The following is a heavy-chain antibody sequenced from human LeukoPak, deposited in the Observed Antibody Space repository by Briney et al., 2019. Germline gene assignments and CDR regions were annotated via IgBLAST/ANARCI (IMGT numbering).Heavy chain of an antibody. V-gene: IGHV4-59*02. D-gene: IGHD1-1*01. J-gene: IGHJ6*02. CDR3: ARDSLYSDWNGDGMDDCYEDGMDF. Sequence: SETLSLTCTVSGVSVSPFYWSWIGQPPGKGLEWLGHINDRGSRNYNPSLKGRVTISFDTSNIHFSLRLHSVTAADTAVYYCARDSLYSDWNGDGMDDCYEDGMDFWGRGTSVIVSS. CDR2: INDRGSR. CDR1: GVSVSPFY.